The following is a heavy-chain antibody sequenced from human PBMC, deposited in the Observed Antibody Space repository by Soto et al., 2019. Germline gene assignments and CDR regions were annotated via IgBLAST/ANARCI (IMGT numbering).Heavy chain of an antibody. J-gene: IGHJ6*02. D-gene: IGHD3-3*01. CDR1: GFTFRSYG. CDR3: ARDLGERSYDSWSGLKYYYYGMDV. CDR2: ISFDGSNQ. V-gene: IGHV3-30*03. Sequence: GGSLRLSCAASGFTFRSYGMHWVRQAPGKGLEWVAIISFDGSNQYYQDSMKGRFTISRDNSKNTLYLQMDSLRVEDTAVYYCARDLGERSYDSWSGLKYYYYGMDVWGQGTTVTVSS.